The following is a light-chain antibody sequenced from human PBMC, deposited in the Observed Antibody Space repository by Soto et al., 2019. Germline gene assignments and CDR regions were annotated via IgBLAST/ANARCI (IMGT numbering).Light chain of an antibody. V-gene: IGKV2-30*01. CDR3: MQGTHWPPTYT. Sequence: DVVMTQSPLSLPVTLGQPASISCRSSQSLVYNDGNTYLNWFQQRPGQSPRRLIHKVSNRDSGVPDRFSGSGSGTDFTLKISRVEAEDVGVYYCMQGTHWPPTYTFGQGTKLEIK. CDR2: KVS. CDR1: QSLVYNDGNTY. J-gene: IGKJ2*01.